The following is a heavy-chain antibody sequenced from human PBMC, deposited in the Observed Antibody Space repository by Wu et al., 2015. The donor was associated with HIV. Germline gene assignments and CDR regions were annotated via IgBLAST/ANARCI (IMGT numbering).Heavy chain of an antibody. D-gene: IGHD3-10*01. CDR2: IIPMFGTT. J-gene: IGHJ2*01. Sequence: QVQLVQSGAEVKKPGSSVKVSCKASGGTFSSYAISWVRQAPGQGLEWMGGIIPMFGTTNFAQKFQGRVTITADESTTTAYMELSSLRSDDTAVYYCARVKYYYGSGSYRPGYWYFDLWGLAPWPLSPQ. V-gene: IGHV1-69*12. CDR3: ARVKYYYGSGSYRPGYWYFDL. CDR1: GGTFSSYA.